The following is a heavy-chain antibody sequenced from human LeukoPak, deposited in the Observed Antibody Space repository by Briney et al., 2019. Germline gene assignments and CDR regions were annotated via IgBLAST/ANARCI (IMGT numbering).Heavy chain of an antibody. CDR1: GFTFSSYS. J-gene: IGHJ6*03. Sequence: PGGSLRLSCAASGFTFSSYSMSWVRQAPGKGLEWVSSISSSSSYIYYADSVKGRFTISRDNAKNSLYLQMNSLRAEDTAVYYCATNWAYYYYYMDVWGKGTTVTVSS. CDR2: ISSSSSYI. CDR3: ATNWAYYYYYMDV. D-gene: IGHD3-16*01. V-gene: IGHV3-21*01.